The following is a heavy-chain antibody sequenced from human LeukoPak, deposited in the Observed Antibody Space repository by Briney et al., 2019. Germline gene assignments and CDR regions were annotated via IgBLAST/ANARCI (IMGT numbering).Heavy chain of an antibody. V-gene: IGHV3-7*05. J-gene: IGHJ3*02. CDR1: GISFSTYW. Sequence: PGGSLRLSCVASGISFSTYWMTWVRQAPGKRLEWVANIKHDGSDKYYVDSVKGRFTISRDNAKNSVYLQMNSLRAEDTAVYYCARDHNDAFDIWGQGTMVTVSS. CDR2: IKHDGSDK. CDR3: ARDHNDAFDI.